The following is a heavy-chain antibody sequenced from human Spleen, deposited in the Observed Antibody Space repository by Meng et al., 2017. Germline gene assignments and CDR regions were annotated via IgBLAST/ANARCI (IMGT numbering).Heavy chain of an antibody. CDR2: INHSGST. D-gene: IGHD6-13*01. J-gene: IGHJ5*02. V-gene: IGHV4-34*01. CDR1: GGSFSDYY. CDR3: ARATAGTGWFDP. Sequence: SETLSLTCAVYGGSFSDYYWNWIRQLPGKGLEWIGEINHSGSTNYNPSLKSRVTISVDTSKNKFFLKVNSVTAADTAMYYCARATAGTGWFDPWGQGTLVTVSS.